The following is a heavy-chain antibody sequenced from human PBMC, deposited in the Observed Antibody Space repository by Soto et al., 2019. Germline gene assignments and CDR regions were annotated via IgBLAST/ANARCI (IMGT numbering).Heavy chain of an antibody. J-gene: IGHJ5*02. Sequence: GASVKVACKASGYTFFTYDISWVRQAPGQGLEWMGWMSTYSGDTKYAQKYQGTVTMTTDTSTTTAYLELRSLRSADTAVYYCARHHGTTTSENWFDPWGQGTLVTVSS. CDR3: ARHHGTTTSENWFDP. CDR2: MSTYSGDT. CDR1: GYTFFTYD. V-gene: IGHV1-18*01. D-gene: IGHD3-3*01.